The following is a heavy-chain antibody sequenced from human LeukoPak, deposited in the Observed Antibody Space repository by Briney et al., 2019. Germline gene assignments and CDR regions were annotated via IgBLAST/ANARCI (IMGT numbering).Heavy chain of an antibody. J-gene: IGHJ4*02. CDR2: IKEDGSEK. V-gene: IGHV3-7*01. D-gene: IGHD2-2*01. CDR1: GFTFSNHW. CDR3: ARVGYCSTTSCYWRAFDY. Sequence: GGSLRLSCGASGFTFSNHWMNWVRQAPGRGLEWVANIKEDGSEKDYLDSVKGRFNISRDNAKDSLYLQMNSLRAEDTAVYYCARVGYCSTTSCYWRAFDYWGQGTLVTVSS.